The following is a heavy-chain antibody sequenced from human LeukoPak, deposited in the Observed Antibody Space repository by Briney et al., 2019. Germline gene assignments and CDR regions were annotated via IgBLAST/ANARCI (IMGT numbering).Heavy chain of an antibody. Sequence: GGSLRLSCAASGFTFDDYGMSWVRQAPGKGLEWVSSISGSSSFIYDVDSVKGRFTISRDNAKNSLYLQMNSLRAEDTAVYYCARGDEHFDYWGQGTLVTVSS. CDR2: ISGSSSFI. V-gene: IGHV3-21*01. CDR3: ARGDEHFDY. CDR1: GFTFDDYG. J-gene: IGHJ4*02.